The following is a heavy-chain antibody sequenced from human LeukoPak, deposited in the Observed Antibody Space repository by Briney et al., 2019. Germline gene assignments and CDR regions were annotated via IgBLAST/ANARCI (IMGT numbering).Heavy chain of an antibody. CDR2: ISGSGGST. CDR3: AKGEIRRFLEWLLSDYFDY. Sequence: GGSLRLSCAASGFTFSSYAMSWVRQAPGKGLEWVSAISGSGGSTYYADSVKGRFTISRDNSKNTLYLQMNSLRAEDTAVYYCAKGEIRRFLEWLLSDYFDYWGQGTLVTVSS. CDR1: GFTFSSYA. V-gene: IGHV3-23*01. J-gene: IGHJ4*02. D-gene: IGHD3-3*01.